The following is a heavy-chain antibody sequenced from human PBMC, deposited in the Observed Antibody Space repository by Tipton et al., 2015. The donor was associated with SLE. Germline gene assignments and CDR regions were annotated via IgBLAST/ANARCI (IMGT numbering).Heavy chain of an antibody. V-gene: IGHV4-31*03. CDR2: IYYSGRT. Sequence: LRLSCTVSGGSISSGGYYWSWIRPPPGKGLEWIGYIYYSGRTYYKPSLQSRVTISVDTSKNQFSLKLSSVTAADTAVYYCARGPPSTHFDYWGQGTLVTVSS. D-gene: IGHD2/OR15-2a*01. J-gene: IGHJ4*02. CDR1: GGSISSGGYY. CDR3: ARGPPSTHFDY.